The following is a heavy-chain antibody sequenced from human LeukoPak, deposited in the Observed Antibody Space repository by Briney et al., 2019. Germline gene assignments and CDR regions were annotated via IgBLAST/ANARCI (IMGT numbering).Heavy chain of an antibody. Sequence: PGGSPRLSCAASGFTFSSYAMTWVRQAPGKGLEWVSSISGSGGSTSYAVSVKGRFTISRDNSKNTLYLQMNSLRAEDTAVYYCARAPGGKIQLWDYYFDYWGQGTLVTVSS. J-gene: IGHJ4*02. D-gene: IGHD5-18*01. CDR2: ISGSGGST. CDR1: GFTFSSYA. V-gene: IGHV3-23*01. CDR3: ARAPGGKIQLWDYYFDY.